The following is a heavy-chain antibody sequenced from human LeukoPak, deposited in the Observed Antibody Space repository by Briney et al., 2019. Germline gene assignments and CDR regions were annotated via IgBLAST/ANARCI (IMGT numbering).Heavy chain of an antibody. CDR3: ARAGQYYYDSAGYFPDY. Sequence: SETLSLTCTVSGGSISSSSYYWGWIRQPPGKGLEWIGSIYYSGSTYYNPSLKGRVTISVDTSNNQFSLKLNSVTAADTAVYYCARAGQYYYDSAGYFPDYWGQGTLVTVSS. J-gene: IGHJ4*02. D-gene: IGHD3-22*01. CDR1: GGSISSSSYY. CDR2: IYYSGST. V-gene: IGHV4-39*07.